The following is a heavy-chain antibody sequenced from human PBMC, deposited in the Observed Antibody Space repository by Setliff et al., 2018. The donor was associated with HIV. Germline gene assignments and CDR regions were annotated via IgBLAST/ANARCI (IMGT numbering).Heavy chain of an antibody. D-gene: IGHD2-8*01. CDR1: GYTFTGYF. CDR3: ATKVYCTNGVCLDAFDI. Sequence: ASVKVSCKASGYTFTGYFIHWVRQAPGQGLEWMGRIIPNSAGPNYAQKFQGRVTMTRDTSISTAYMGLSRLRSDDTAVYYCATKVYCTNGVCLDAFDIWGQGTMVTVSS. V-gene: IGHV1-2*06. CDR2: IIPNSAGP. J-gene: IGHJ3*02.